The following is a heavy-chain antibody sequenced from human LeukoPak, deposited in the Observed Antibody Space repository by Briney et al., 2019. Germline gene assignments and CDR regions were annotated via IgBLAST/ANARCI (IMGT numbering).Heavy chain of an antibody. J-gene: IGHJ5*02. CDR2: IYYSGST. Sequence: SETLSLTCTVSGGSISSHYWSWIRQPPGKGLEWIGYIYYSGSTNYNPSLKSRVTISVETSKNQFSLKLSSVTAADMAVYYCARSGYSVFDPWGQGTLVTVSS. CDR3: ARSGYSVFDP. D-gene: IGHD6-13*01. CDR1: GGSISSHY. V-gene: IGHV4-59*11.